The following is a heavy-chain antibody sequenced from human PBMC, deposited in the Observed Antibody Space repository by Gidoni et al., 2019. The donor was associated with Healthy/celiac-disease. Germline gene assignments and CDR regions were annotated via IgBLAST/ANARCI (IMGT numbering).Heavy chain of an antibody. Sequence: QVQLVESGGGVVQPGRSLRLSCAALGFTFSTYGMHWVRQDPGKGMEWVAVISYDGSNDYYADSVKGRFTISRDNSKNTLYLQMNSLRAEDTAVYYCAKDLDQYQLTAFDIWGQGTMVTVSS. CDR2: ISYDGSND. CDR1: GFTFSTYG. CDR3: AKDLDQYQLTAFDI. D-gene: IGHD2-2*01. J-gene: IGHJ3*02. V-gene: IGHV3-30*18.